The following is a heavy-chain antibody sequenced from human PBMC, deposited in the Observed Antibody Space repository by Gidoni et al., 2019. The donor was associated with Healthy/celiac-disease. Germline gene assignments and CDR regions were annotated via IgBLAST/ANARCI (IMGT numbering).Heavy chain of an antibody. V-gene: IGHV4-34*01. J-gene: IGHJ4*02. CDR2: INHSGST. D-gene: IGHD5-18*01. CDR3: ARVSGYSYGARFDY. Sequence: QVQLQQWGAGLLKPSETLSLTCAVYGGSFSGYYWSWIRQPPGKGLEWIGEINHSGSTNYNPSLKSRVTISVDTSKNQFSLKLSSVTAADTAVYYCARVSGYSYGARFDYWGQGTLVTVSS. CDR1: GGSFSGYY.